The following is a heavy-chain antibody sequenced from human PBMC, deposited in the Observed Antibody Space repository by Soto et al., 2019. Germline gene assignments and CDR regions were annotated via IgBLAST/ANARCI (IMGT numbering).Heavy chain of an antibody. Sequence: PGESLKISCKGSGYSFSNYWIGWVRQMPGKGLEWMGIIYPGDSDTRYSPSFQGQVTISADRSISTAYLQWISLRASDTATYYCVRAGTIVSVTCGRGDKWGQRDPVTVSS. CDR1: GYSFSNYW. D-gene: IGHD1-1*01. V-gene: IGHV5-51*01. J-gene: IGHJ4*02. CDR2: IYPGDSDT. CDR3: VRAGTIVSVTCGRGDK.